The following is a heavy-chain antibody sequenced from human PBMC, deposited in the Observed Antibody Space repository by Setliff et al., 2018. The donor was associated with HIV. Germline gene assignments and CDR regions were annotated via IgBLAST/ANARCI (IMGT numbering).Heavy chain of an antibody. V-gene: IGHV4-4*07. CDR3: AREMASRFDAFDI. CDR1: GGSISSYY. CDR2: IYKTGST. J-gene: IGHJ3*02. D-gene: IGHD5-12*01. Sequence: PSETLSLTCTVSGGSISSYYWSWIRQSAGEGLEWLGRIYKTGSTNYNPSLKNRVTISIDTSKNQVSLKLSSVTAADTAMYYCAREMASRFDAFDIWGQGTKVTVSS.